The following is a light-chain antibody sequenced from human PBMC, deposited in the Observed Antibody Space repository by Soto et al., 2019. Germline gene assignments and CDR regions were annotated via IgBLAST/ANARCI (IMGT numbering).Light chain of an antibody. J-gene: IGKJ1*01. CDR3: QQYGSSPGT. V-gene: IGKV3-20*01. CDR2: GAS. Sequence: NVLTQPPGTLSLSPGERATLSCRASHSVSSSYLAWYQQKPGQAPRLLIYGASSRATGIPDRFSGSGSGTDFTLTISRLEPEDFAVYYCQQYGSSPGTFGQGTKVDIK. CDR1: HSVSSSY.